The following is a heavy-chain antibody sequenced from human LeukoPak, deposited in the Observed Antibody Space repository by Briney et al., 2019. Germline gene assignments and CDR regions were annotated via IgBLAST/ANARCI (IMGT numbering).Heavy chain of an antibody. D-gene: IGHD3-10*01. J-gene: IGHJ4*02. CDR2: IKQDGSEK. CDR3: GRLWFGELYLPFDY. CDR1: GFTFRSYW. V-gene: IGHV3-7*01. Sequence: GGSLRLSCAASGFTFRSYWMTWVRQAPGKGLEWVANIKQDGSEKYYVDSVKGRFTISRDNAKNSLYLQMNSLRAEDTAVYYCGRLWFGELYLPFDYWGQGSLVTVSS.